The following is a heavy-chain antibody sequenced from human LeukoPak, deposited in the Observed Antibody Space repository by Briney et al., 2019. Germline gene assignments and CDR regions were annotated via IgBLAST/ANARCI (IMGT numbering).Heavy chain of an antibody. CDR3: ARDQVTTWTHDAFDI. J-gene: IGHJ3*02. CDR2: VSGYGGSI. V-gene: IGHV3-23*01. D-gene: IGHD4-11*01. CDR1: GFTFSHYA. Sequence: GGSLRLSCAASGFTFSHYAMNWVRQAPGKGLEWVSSVSGYGGSIYYADSVKGRFTISRDNSENMVYLQMNSLRPEDTAVYYCARDQVTTWTHDAFDIWGQGTMVTVSS.